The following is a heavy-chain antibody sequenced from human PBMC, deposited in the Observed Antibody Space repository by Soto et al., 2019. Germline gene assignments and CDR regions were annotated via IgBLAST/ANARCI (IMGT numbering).Heavy chain of an antibody. CDR3: ARRRVPTSSFPFY. CDR1: GGSFSSYS. Sequence: GASVKVSCKASGGSFSSYSLSWVRQAPGQGLEWMGGTIPVSGKLIYTEKFQGRVTITADDSTGTAYMELTSLRSEDTAVYYCARRRVPTSSFPFYWGQGTLVTVSS. J-gene: IGHJ4*02. D-gene: IGHD2-2*01. CDR2: TIPVSGKL. V-gene: IGHV1-69*13.